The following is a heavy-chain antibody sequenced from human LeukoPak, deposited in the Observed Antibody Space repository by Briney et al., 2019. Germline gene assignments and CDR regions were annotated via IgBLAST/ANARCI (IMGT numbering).Heavy chain of an antibody. J-gene: IGHJ5*02. CDR2: IYYSGST. CDR3: ARQVCQHYYDSSGYCYNWFDP. Sequence: PSETLSLTCTVSGGSISSSSYFWGWIRQPPGKGLQWIGTIYYSGSTYYNPSLKSRVTISVDTSKNQFSLKLSSVTAADTAVYYCARQVCQHYYDSSGYCYNWFDPWGQGTLVTVSS. D-gene: IGHD3-22*01. CDR1: GGSISSSSYF. V-gene: IGHV4-39*01.